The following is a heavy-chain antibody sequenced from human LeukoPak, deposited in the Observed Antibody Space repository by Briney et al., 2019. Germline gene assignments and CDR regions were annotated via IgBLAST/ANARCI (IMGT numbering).Heavy chain of an antibody. D-gene: IGHD1-26*01. CDR1: GFSFSNFA. Sequence: GGSLRLSCAASGFSFSNFAMNWIRLAPGKGLEWVSSISGSGGNTYYADSVNGRVTISRDNSMDTLYLHINGLRVEDTATYFSAKSGSGGYHYYYSHMDAWGKGTTVTVSS. V-gene: IGHV3-23*01. CDR3: AKSGSGGYHYYYSHMDA. CDR2: ISGSGGNT. J-gene: IGHJ6*03.